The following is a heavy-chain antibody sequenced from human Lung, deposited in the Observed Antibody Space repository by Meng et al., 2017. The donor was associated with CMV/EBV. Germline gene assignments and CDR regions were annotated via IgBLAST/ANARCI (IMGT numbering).Heavy chain of an antibody. Sequence: ASVKVSCKAFPYTFINYQFNWLRLVPGQGLEWMGRVSAYSGRTHYAQNFQGRVILSTETSTDTVFMQLTGLTADDTAIYYCAAGEGQLSLDHWGQGTLVTVSS. V-gene: IGHV1-18*01. CDR3: AAGEGQLSLDH. CDR1: PYTFINYQ. J-gene: IGHJ4*02. D-gene: IGHD5-18*01. CDR2: VSAYSGRT.